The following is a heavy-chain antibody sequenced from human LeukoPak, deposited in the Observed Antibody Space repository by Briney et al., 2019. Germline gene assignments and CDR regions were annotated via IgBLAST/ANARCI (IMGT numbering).Heavy chain of an antibody. CDR3: ARDREFGELLFDY. D-gene: IGHD3-10*01. CDR2: ISSSGSTI. J-gene: IGHJ4*02. Sequence: GGSLRLSCAASGFTFSDYYMSWIRQAPGKGLEWVSYISSSGSTIYYADSVRGRFTISRDNSKNTLYLQMNSLRAEDTAVYYCARDREFGELLFDYWGQGTLVTVSS. CDR1: GFTFSDYY. V-gene: IGHV3-11*04.